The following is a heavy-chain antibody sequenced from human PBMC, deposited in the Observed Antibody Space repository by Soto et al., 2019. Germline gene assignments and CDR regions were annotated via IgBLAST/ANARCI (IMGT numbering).Heavy chain of an antibody. CDR2: IYYSGST. CDR1: GGSISSGDYY. J-gene: IGHJ5*02. D-gene: IGHD3-22*01. CDR3: ARAGYYYDSSGYYINWFDP. Sequence: PSLTCTVPGGSISSGDYYWSWIRQPPGKGLEWIGYIYYSGSTYYNPSLKSRVTISVDTSKNQFSLKLSSVTAADTAVYYCARAGYYYDSSGYYINWFDPWGQGTLVTVSS. V-gene: IGHV4-30-4*01.